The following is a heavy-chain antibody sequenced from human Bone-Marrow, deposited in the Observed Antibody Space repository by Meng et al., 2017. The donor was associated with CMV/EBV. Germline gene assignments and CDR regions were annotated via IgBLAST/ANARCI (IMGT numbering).Heavy chain of an antibody. CDR2: IIPILGTA. V-gene: IGHV1-69*05. CDR3: AGPSLRFFRT. J-gene: IGHJ5*02. Sequence: SVKVSCKASGGTFSSYAISWVRQAPGQGLEWMGGIIPILGTANYAQKFQGRVTITTDESTSTAYMELSSLRSEDTAVYYCAGPSLRFFRTWGQGTLVTGYS. D-gene: IGHD3-3*01. CDR1: GGTFSSYA.